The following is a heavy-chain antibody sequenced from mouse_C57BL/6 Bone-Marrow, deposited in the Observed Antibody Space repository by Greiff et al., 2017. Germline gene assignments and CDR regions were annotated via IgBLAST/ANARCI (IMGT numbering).Heavy chain of an antibody. J-gene: IGHJ2*01. Sequence: VQLQQPGAELVKPGASVKMSCKASGYTFTSYWITWVKQRPGQGLEWIGDIYPGSGSTNYNEKFKSKATLTVDTSSSTAYMQLSSLTSEDSAVYYCARSRHYYGSRGYWGQGTTLTVSS. CDR2: IYPGSGST. CDR3: ARSRHYYGSRGY. V-gene: IGHV1-55*01. D-gene: IGHD1-1*01. CDR1: GYTFTSYW.